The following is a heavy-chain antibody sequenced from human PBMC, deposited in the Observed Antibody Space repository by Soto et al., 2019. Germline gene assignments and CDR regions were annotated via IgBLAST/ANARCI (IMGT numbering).Heavy chain of an antibody. CDR3: ARDRGSTRTHWFDP. Sequence: EMQLVESGGGLVKPGGSLRLSCAASGFTFSRYDVYWVRQAPGKGLEWVSSITAGSSYIYYAGSVKGRFPISRDNANNSLYLQMTSLRAEDTAVSYCARDRGSTRTHWFDPWGQGTLVTVSS. V-gene: IGHV3-21*01. CDR2: ITAGSSYI. CDR1: GFTFSRYD. J-gene: IGHJ5*02. D-gene: IGHD2-2*01.